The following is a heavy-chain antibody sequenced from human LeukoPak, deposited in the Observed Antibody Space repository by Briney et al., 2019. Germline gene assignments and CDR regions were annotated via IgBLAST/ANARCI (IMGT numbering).Heavy chain of an antibody. CDR3: ARDRGNDYNSYFIDY. CDR2: IKQDGSEK. CDR1: GFTFSSYS. V-gene: IGHV3-7*01. J-gene: IGHJ4*02. Sequence: PGGSLRLSCAASGFTFSSYSMSWVRQAPGKGLERVANIKQDGSEKYYVDSVKGRFTISRDNAKNSLYLQMNSLRAEDTAVYYCARDRGNDYNSYFIDYWGQGILVTVSS. D-gene: IGHD5-24*01.